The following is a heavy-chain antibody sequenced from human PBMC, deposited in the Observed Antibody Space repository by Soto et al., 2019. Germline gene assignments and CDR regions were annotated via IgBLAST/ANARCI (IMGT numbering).Heavy chain of an antibody. CDR1: GYTFTSYG. CDR3: ARDSTDLGYCTNGVCSFAP. J-gene: IGHJ5*02. V-gene: IGHV1-18*04. Sequence: QVQLVQSGAEVKKPGASVKVSCKASGYTFTSYGISWVRQAPGQGLEWMGWISAYNGNTNYAQKLQGRVTMTTDTSTSTAYMELRSLRSDDTAVYYCARDSTDLGYCTNGVCSFAPWGQGTLVTVSS. D-gene: IGHD2-8*01. CDR2: ISAYNGNT.